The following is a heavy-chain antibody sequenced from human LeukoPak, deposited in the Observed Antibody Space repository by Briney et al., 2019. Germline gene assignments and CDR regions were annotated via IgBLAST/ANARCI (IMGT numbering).Heavy chain of an antibody. CDR3: ASVGGDRRDWGTTIDY. Sequence: PGGSLRLSCAASGFTLSIYSMDWVRQAPWRGLEWVSSITSASASIYYADSVRGRFSISRDNARNSLYLQMNSLSAEDTAVYFCASVGGDRRDWGTTIDYWGQGTLVTVSS. CDR2: ITSASASI. J-gene: IGHJ4*02. CDR1: GFTLSIYS. D-gene: IGHD3-16*01. V-gene: IGHV3-21*01.